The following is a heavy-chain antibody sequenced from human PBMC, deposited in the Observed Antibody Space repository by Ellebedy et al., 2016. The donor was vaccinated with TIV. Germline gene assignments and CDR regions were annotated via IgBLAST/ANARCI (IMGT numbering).Heavy chain of an antibody. V-gene: IGHV3-11*01. CDR2: ISRSGANI. Sequence: PGGSLRLSCAGSGFTLSDYYMSWVRQAPGKGLEWVSYISRSGANIYYADSVKGRFTVARDNAKDSLYLQMNSLTTEDTALYYCGRGTVGATLIDYWGQGTLVTVSS. J-gene: IGHJ4*02. D-gene: IGHD1-26*01. CDR1: GFTLSDYY. CDR3: GRGTVGATLIDY.